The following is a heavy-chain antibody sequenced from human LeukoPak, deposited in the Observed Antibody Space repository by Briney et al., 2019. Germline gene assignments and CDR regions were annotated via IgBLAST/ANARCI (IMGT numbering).Heavy chain of an antibody. CDR3: AREALGGITMVRGVIHY. Sequence: GGSLRLSCAASGFTFSSYAMHWVRQAPGKGLEWVAVISYDGSNKYYADSVKGRFTISRDNSKNTLYLQMNSLRAEDTAVYYCAREALGGITMVRGVIHYWGQGTLVTVSP. D-gene: IGHD3-10*01. CDR1: GFTFSSYA. CDR2: ISYDGSNK. V-gene: IGHV3-30*01. J-gene: IGHJ4*02.